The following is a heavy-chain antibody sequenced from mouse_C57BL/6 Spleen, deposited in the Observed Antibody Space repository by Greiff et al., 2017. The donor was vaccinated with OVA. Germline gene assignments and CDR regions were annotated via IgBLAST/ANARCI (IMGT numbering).Heavy chain of an antibody. CDR3: ARKGDYYFDV. V-gene: IGHV1-81*01. CDR2: IYPRSGNT. J-gene: IGHJ1*03. D-gene: IGHD2-4*01. Sequence: VHLVESGAELARPGASVKLSCKASGYTFTSYGISWVKQRTGQGLEWIGEIYPRSGNTYYNEKFKGKATLTADKSSSTAYMELRSLTSEDSAVYFCARKGDYYFDVWGTGTTVTVSS. CDR1: GYTFTSYG.